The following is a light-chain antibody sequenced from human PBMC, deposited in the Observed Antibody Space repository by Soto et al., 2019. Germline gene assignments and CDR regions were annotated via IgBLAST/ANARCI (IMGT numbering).Light chain of an antibody. J-gene: IGLJ1*01. CDR2: EDS. Sequence: ITKTGTSSDVGSYNLVSWYQQHPGKAPKLMIYEDSKRPSGVSNRFSGSKSGNTTSLTISGLQTEDEADYYCCSYADSSTYVFGTGTKVTVL. V-gene: IGLV2-23*01. CDR1: SSDVGSYNL. CDR3: CSYADSSTYV.